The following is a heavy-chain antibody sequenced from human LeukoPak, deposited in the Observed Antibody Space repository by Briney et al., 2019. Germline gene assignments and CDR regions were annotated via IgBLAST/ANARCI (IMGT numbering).Heavy chain of an antibody. V-gene: IGHV3-11*01. D-gene: IGHD3-9*01. CDR3: ARSDPYYDILTGYYNRYFDY. CDR2: ISNSGSTI. J-gene: IGHJ4*02. Sequence: GGPLRLSCAASGFTSSDYFMTWIRQAPGQGLKWVSFISNSGSTIYYAGSVKGRFTISRDNAKNSLYLQMNSLRAEDTAVYYCARSDPYYDILTGYYNRYFDYWGQGTLVTVSS. CDR1: GFTSSDYF.